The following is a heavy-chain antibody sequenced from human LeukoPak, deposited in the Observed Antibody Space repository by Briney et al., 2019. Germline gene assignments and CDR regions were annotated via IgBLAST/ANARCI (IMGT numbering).Heavy chain of an antibody. CDR3: ARSYDSSGYYYYYYGMDV. D-gene: IGHD3-22*01. CDR2: IRGNGATT. Sequence: GGSLRLSCAASGITFSSHAMTWVRQAPGKGLEWVAAIRGNGATTDYADSVKGRFTISRDNAKNSLYLQMNSLRDEDTAVYYCARSYDSSGYYYYYYGMDVWGQGTTVTVSS. J-gene: IGHJ6*02. V-gene: IGHV3-23*01. CDR1: GITFSSHA.